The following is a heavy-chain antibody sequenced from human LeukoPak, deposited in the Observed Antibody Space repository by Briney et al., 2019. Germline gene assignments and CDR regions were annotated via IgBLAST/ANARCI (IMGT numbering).Heavy chain of an antibody. CDR2: ISGSGRST. V-gene: IGHV3-23*01. J-gene: IGHJ3*02. CDR3: AKPALTNAFDI. CDR1: GFTFNNYA. Sequence: GGSLRLSCAASGFTFNNYAMNWVRQAPGKGLEWVSSISGSGRSTYYADSVKGRFTISRDNSKNTLYLQMNSLRAEDTAVYYCAKPALTNAFDIWGQGTMVTVSS.